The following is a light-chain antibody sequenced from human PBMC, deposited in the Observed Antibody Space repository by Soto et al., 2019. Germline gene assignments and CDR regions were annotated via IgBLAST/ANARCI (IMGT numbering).Light chain of an antibody. Sequence: DIVMTQSPDSLAVSLGERATINCKSSQSVLYSSNNKDYLAWYQQKPGQPPKLLIYWASTRESGVPDRFSGSGSGTDFTLTISSLQAEDVAVYYCQQYYNLPYTFCQGTKLEIK. V-gene: IGKV4-1*01. CDR1: QSVLYSSNNKDY. CDR2: WAS. J-gene: IGKJ2*01. CDR3: QQYYNLPYT.